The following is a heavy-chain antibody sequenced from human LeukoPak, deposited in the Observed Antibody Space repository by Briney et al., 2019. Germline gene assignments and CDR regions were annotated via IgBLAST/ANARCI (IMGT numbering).Heavy chain of an antibody. CDR1: GFTFNNYG. Sequence: GGSLRLSWAASGFTFNNYGMHGVRQAPGKGLEWGAVISYDGRNIHYPDSVKGRFTISRDISTDTPWLQMDSLRTEDTAVYYCPNGPLRGTAAAIDYWGQGTLVTVSS. V-gene: IGHV3-30*18. J-gene: IGHJ4*02. D-gene: IGHD2-2*01. CDR2: ISYDGRNI. CDR3: PNGPLRGTAAAIDY.